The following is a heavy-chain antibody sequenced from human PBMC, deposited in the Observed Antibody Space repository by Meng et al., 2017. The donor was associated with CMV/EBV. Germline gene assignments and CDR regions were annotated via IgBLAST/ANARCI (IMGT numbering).Heavy chain of an antibody. Sequence: GGSLRLSCAASGFAFSSYALHWVRRAPGKGLEWVSSISSSSSYIYYADSVKGRFTISRDNAKNSLYLQMNSLRAEDTAVYYCARDYDYCSSTSCYSSSYYYYGMDVWGQGTTVTVSS. CDR3: ARDYDYCSSTSCYSSSYYYYGMDV. CDR2: ISSSSSYI. CDR1: GFAFSSYA. D-gene: IGHD2-2*02. V-gene: IGHV3-21*01. J-gene: IGHJ6*02.